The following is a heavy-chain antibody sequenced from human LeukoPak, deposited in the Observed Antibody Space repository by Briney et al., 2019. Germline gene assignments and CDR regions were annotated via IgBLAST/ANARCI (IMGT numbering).Heavy chain of an antibody. CDR3: AGLYSGYDYFDY. D-gene: IGHD5-12*01. CDR1: GGSIGSGDYY. V-gene: IGHV4-39*01. CDR2: IYYSGST. Sequence: PSETLSLTCTVSGGSIGSGDYYWGWIRQPPGKGLEWIGSIYYSGSTYYNPSLKSRVTISVDTSKNQFSLKLSSVTAADTAVYYCAGLYSGYDYFDYWGQGTLVTVSS. J-gene: IGHJ4*02.